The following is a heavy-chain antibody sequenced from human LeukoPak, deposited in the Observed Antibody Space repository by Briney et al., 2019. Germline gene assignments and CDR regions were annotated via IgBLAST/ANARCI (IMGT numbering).Heavy chain of an antibody. V-gene: IGHV4-59*01. Sequence: SETLSLTCTVSGGSISSYYWSWIRQPPGKGLEWIGYIYYSGSTNYNPSLKSRVTISVDTSKNQFSLKLSSVTAADTAVYYCARGLGYCSSTSCRSTLYYYYYYMDVWGKGTTVTVSS. CDR2: IYYSGST. J-gene: IGHJ6*03. CDR3: ARGLGYCSSTSCRSTLYYYYYYMDV. CDR1: GGSISSYY. D-gene: IGHD2-2*01.